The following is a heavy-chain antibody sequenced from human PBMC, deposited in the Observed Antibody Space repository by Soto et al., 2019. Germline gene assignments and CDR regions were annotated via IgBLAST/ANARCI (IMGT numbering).Heavy chain of an antibody. CDR2: ISSSSSTI. D-gene: IGHD3-10*01. V-gene: IGHV3-48*02. CDR3: ARVPINPYYYGSGSWDYYGMDV. CDR1: GFTFSSYS. Sequence: GGSLRLSCAASGFTFSSYSMNWVRQAPGKGLEWVSYISSSSSTIYYADSVRGRFTISRDNAKNSLYLQMNSLRDEDTAVYYCARVPINPYYYGSGSWDYYGMDVWGQGTTVTVSS. J-gene: IGHJ6*02.